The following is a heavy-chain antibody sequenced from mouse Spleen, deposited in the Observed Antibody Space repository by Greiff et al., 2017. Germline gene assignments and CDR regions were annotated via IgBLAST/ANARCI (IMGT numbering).Heavy chain of an antibody. Sequence: QVQLQQPGAELVKPGASVKLSCKASGYSFTSYWMHWVKQRPGQGLEWIGMIHPNSGSTNYNEKFKSKATLTVDKSSSTAYMQLSSLTSEDSAVYYCARGGRQLGLDYWGQGTTLTVSS. CDR1: GYSFTSYW. CDR2: IHPNSGST. D-gene: IGHD3-2*01. CDR3: ARGGRQLGLDY. V-gene: IGHV1-64*01. J-gene: IGHJ2*01.